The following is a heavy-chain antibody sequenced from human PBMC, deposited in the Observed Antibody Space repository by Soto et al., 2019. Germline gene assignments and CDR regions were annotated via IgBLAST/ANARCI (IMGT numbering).Heavy chain of an antibody. CDR3: VRSLGYDYGDYNWFDS. CDR1: GFSFDDYG. CDR2: INWNGGSI. D-gene: IGHD4-17*01. V-gene: IGHV3-20*04. Sequence: EVQLVESGGDVVRPGGSLRLSCVASGFSFDDYGMSWVRQAPGKGLEWVSGINWNGGSIAYADSVKGRFTSSRDNAKNSLYLQMNSLRAEDTALYYCVRSLGYDYGDYNWFDSWGQGTLVTVSS. J-gene: IGHJ5*01.